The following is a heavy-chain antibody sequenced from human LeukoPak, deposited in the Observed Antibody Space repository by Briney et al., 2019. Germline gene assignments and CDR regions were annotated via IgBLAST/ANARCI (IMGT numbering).Heavy chain of an antibody. CDR1: GGSISSYY. CDR3: ARGWSSSLFSLTYYFDY. Sequence: SETLSLTGTVSGGSISSYYWSWIRQPPGKGLEWIGYIYYSGSTNYNPSLKSRVTISVDTSKNQFSLQLNSVTPEDTAVYYCARGWSSSLFSLTYYFDYWGQGTLVTVSS. J-gene: IGHJ4*02. D-gene: IGHD6-6*01. V-gene: IGHV4-59*12. CDR2: IYYSGST.